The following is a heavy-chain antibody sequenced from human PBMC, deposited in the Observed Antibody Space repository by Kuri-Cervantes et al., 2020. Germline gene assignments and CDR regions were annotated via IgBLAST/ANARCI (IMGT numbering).Heavy chain of an antibody. CDR3: ALESGGTNSFDY. CDR1: GGSFSGYY. D-gene: IGHD2-15*01. Sequence: SETLSLTCAVYGGSFSGYYWSWIRQPPGKGLEWIGEINHSGSTNYNASLKSRVTISVDTSKNQFSLKLSSVTAADTAVYYCALESGGTNSFDYWGQGTLVTVSS. CDR2: INHSGST. V-gene: IGHV4-34*01. J-gene: IGHJ4*02.